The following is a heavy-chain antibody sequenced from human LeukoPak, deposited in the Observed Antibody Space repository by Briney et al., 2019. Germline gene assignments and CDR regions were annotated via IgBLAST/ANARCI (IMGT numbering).Heavy chain of an antibody. J-gene: IGHJ1*01. V-gene: IGHV3-33*01. CDR2: IWYDGSNK. Sequence: PGGPLRLCCAACGFTFRSYGMHWVRQAPGKGMEWVAVIWYDGSNKYYGDSVKGRFTISRDNFKKTLYLQMNSLRVEDTAVYYCARGDGYNDAEYLQHWGQGTLVTVS. D-gene: IGHD5-24*01. CDR3: ARGDGYNDAEYLQH. CDR1: GFTFRSYG.